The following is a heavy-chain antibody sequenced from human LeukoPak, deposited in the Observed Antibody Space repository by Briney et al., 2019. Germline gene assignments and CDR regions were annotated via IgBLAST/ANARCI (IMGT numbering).Heavy chain of an antibody. Sequence: SETLSLTCTVSGYSINSDYYWGWIRQPPGKGLEWIGSIYHSGSTYYNPSLKSRVTISIDMSKNQFSLKLSSVTAADTAVYYCARNPLSVRGVTYLDYWGQGTLVTVSS. J-gene: IGHJ4*02. D-gene: IGHD3-10*01. V-gene: IGHV4-38-2*02. CDR3: ARNPLSVRGVTYLDY. CDR1: GYSINSDYY. CDR2: IYHSGST.